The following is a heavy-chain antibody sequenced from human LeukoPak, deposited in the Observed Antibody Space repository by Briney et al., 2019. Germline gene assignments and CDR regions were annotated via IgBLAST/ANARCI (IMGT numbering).Heavy chain of an antibody. CDR3: ARSSMFRGVTVDY. J-gene: IGHJ4*02. CDR2: IYHSGYT. CDR1: GGSISSSSYY. V-gene: IGHV4-39*01. D-gene: IGHD3-10*01. Sequence: SETLSLTCTVSGGSISSSSYYWGWIRQPPGEALEWIGSIYHSGYTYYNPSLKSRVTISVDTSKSQFSLKLSSVTAADTAVYYCARSSMFRGVTVDYWGQGTLVTVSS.